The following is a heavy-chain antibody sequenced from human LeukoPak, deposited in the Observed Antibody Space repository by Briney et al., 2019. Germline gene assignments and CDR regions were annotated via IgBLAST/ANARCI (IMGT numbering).Heavy chain of an antibody. V-gene: IGHV3-23*01. Sequence: PGGSLTLSCPVSGLTFSDYAMTWLRQAPGRGLEWVSSTFAGGGAALYADFVRARFTIFRDDSKDTLFSEMHSLSPAAPALHFFATNYYDRRGPYSCVFDYWGQGTLVTVSS. CDR1: GLTFSDYA. CDR2: TFAGGGAA. CDR3: ATNYYDRRGPYSCVFDY. J-gene: IGHJ4*02. D-gene: IGHD3-22*01.